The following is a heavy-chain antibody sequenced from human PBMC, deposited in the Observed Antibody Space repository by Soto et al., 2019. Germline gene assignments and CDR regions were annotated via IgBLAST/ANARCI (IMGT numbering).Heavy chain of an antibody. J-gene: IGHJ3*02. CDR3: ARDPVAGTGAFDI. V-gene: IGHV1-69*13. CDR1: GGTFSSYA. D-gene: IGHD6-19*01. Sequence: GASVKVSCKASGGTFSSYAISWVRQAPGQGLEWMGGIIPIFGTANYAQKFQGRVTITADESTSTAYMELSSLRSEDTAVYYCARDPVAGTGAFDIWGQGTMVTVSS. CDR2: IIPIFGTA.